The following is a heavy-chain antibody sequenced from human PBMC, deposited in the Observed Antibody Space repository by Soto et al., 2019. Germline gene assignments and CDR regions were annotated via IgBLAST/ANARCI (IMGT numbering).Heavy chain of an antibody. V-gene: IGHV3-74*01. Sequence: EVQLVESGGGLVQPGGAVPPSFPPLGFPFSTYWINWPRQVPGKGLLWVARMNMDGSIINYAGSVEGRFTISRDNAKNTLYLQMNSLRGEDTAVYYCVRGSNNWYGIDYWGQGTLVTVSS. CDR3: VRGSNNWYGIDY. D-gene: IGHD6-13*01. J-gene: IGHJ4*02. CDR2: MNMDGSII. CDR1: GFPFSTYW.